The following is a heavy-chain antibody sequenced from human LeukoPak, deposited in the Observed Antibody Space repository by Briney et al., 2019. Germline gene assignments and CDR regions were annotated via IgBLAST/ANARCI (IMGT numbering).Heavy chain of an antibody. CDR1: GFTFSSYA. CDR3: AKRRGLELLYYYYMDV. J-gene: IGHJ6*03. D-gene: IGHD1-7*01. V-gene: IGHV3-23*01. CDR2: ISGSGGST. Sequence: GGSLRLSCAASGFTFSSYAMTWVRQAAGKGMEWVSAISGSGGSTYFADSVKGRFTISRDNSKNTLYLQMNSLRAEDTAVYYCAKRRGLELLYYYYMDVWRKGTTVTVS.